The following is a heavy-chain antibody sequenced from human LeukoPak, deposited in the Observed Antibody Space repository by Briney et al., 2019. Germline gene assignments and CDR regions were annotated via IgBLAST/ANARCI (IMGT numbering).Heavy chain of an antibody. CDR2: ISGSGSTI. CDR1: GFTFSSYE. CDR3: ARREQQLVLVYYYYGMDV. Sequence: PGGSLRLSCAASGFTFSSYEMNWVRQAPGKGLEWVSYISGSGSTIYYADSVKGRFTISRDNAKNSLYLQMNSLRAEDTAVYYCARREQQLVLVYYYYGMDVWGQGTTVTVSS. J-gene: IGHJ6*02. D-gene: IGHD6-13*01. V-gene: IGHV3-48*03.